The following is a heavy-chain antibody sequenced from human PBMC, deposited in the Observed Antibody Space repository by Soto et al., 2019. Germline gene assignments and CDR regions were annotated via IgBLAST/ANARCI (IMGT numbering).Heavy chain of an antibody. CDR2: ISTSGDGT. V-gene: IGHV3-23*01. Sequence: PGRPLRLSCAASEFTFSNYAMTWVRQAPGRGLEWVSTISTSGDGTYYTDSVKGRFTISRDNSKNTLYLQMDSLRAEDTAVYYCAKDRPNSSSQKMDVWGKGTTVTVSS. D-gene: IGHD6-6*01. CDR1: EFTFSNYA. CDR3: AKDRPNSSSQKMDV. J-gene: IGHJ6*04.